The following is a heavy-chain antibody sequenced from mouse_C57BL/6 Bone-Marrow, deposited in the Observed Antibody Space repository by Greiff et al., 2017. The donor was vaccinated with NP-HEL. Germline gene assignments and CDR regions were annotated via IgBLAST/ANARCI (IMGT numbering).Heavy chain of an antibody. Sequence: VQLQQPGAELVKPGASVKMSCKASGYTFTSYWITWVKQRPGQGLEWIGDIYPGSGSTNYNEKFKSKATLTVDTSSSTAYMQLSSLTSEDSAVYYCARGEGYYGSTLFAYWGQGTLVTVSA. CDR2: IYPGSGST. D-gene: IGHD1-1*01. CDR3: ARGEGYYGSTLFAY. V-gene: IGHV1-55*01. CDR1: GYTFTSYW. J-gene: IGHJ3*01.